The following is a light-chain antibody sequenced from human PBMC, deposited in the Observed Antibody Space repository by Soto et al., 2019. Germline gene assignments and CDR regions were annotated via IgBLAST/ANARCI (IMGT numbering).Light chain of an antibody. CDR2: DAF. V-gene: IGKV1-5*01. CDR3: QQYNSYSPLT. CDR1: QSISSW. J-gene: IGKJ4*01. Sequence: DNQMTQSPSSLSASVGDRVTITCRASQSISSWLAWYQQKPGKAPKLLIFDAFSLESGVPSRFSGSRSGTEFTLTISSLQPDDYATYYCQQYNSYSPLTFGGGTKVDIK.